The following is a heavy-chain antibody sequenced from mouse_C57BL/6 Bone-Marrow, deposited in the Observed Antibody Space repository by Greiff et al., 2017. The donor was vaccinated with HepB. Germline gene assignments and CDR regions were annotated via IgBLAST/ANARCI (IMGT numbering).Heavy chain of an antibody. J-gene: IGHJ2*01. Sequence: QVQLKQSGAELVKPGASVKMSCKASGYTFTSYWITWVKQRPGQGLEWIGDIYPGSGSTNYNEKFKSKATLTVDTSSSTAYMQLSSLTSEDSAVYYCASSQGYFYYFDYWGQGTTLTVSS. CDR1: GYTFTSYW. CDR2: IYPGSGST. V-gene: IGHV1-55*01. D-gene: IGHD3-1*01. CDR3: ASSQGYFYYFDY.